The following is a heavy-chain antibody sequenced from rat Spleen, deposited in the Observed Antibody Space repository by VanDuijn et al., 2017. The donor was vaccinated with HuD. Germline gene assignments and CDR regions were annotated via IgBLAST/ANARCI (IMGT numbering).Heavy chain of an antibody. Sequence: QVQLKESGPGLVQPSQTLSHTCTVSGFSLTSYSVHWVRQHSGKSLEWMGRMWSDGDTSYNSALKSRLSISRDTSKSQVFLKMNSLQTEDTAIYFCTRSGLGFMDAWGQGASVTVSS. CDR1: GFSLTSYS. D-gene: IGHD1-6*01. CDR3: TRSGLGFMDA. J-gene: IGHJ4*01. V-gene: IGHV2S18*01. CDR2: MWSDGDT.